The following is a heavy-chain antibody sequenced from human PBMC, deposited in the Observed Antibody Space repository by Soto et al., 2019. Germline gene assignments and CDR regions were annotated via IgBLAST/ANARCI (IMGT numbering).Heavy chain of an antibody. CDR3: ARAGYYYDSSCYYIDAFDI. CDR2: IYHSGST. Sequence: QLQLQESGSGLVKPSQTLSLTCAVSGGSISSGGYSWSWIRQPPGKGLEWIGYIYHSGSTYYNPSLKSRVTISVDRSKNQFSLKLSSVTAADTAVYYCARAGYYYDSSCYYIDAFDIWGQGTMVTVSS. CDR1: GGSISSGGYS. D-gene: IGHD3-22*01. V-gene: IGHV4-30-2*01. J-gene: IGHJ3*02.